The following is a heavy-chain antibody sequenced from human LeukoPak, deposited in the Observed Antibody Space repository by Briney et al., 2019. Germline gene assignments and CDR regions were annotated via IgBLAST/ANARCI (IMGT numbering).Heavy chain of an antibody. CDR2: IIPIFGTA. J-gene: IGHJ4*02. CDR3: ARSIAVAGPAEDYFDY. Sequence: SVKVSCKASGGTFSSYAISWVRQAPGQGLEWMGRIIPIFGTANYAQKFQGRVTITTDESTSTAYMELSSLRSEDTALYCCARSIAVAGPAEDYFDYWGQGTLVTVSS. CDR1: GGTFSSYA. V-gene: IGHV1-69*05. D-gene: IGHD6-19*01.